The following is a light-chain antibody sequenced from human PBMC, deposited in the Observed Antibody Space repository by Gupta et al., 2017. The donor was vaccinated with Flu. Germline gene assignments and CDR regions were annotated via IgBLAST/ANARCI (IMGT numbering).Light chain of an antibody. Sequence: DIQMTQSPSTLSASVGDRVTITCRASQSISSWLTWYQQKPGKAPKLLIYEASRLESGVTSRFSGSGYRKEFTLTSSGRQYDDFAIYYVQQDNTYRTFGQGTKVEIK. CDR2: EAS. CDR1: QSISSW. CDR3: QQDNTYRT. J-gene: IGKJ1*01. V-gene: IGKV1-5*01.